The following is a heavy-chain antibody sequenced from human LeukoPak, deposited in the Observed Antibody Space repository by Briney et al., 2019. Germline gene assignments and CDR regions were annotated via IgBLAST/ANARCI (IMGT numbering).Heavy chain of an antibody. D-gene: IGHD4-17*01. J-gene: IGHJ4*02. CDR1: RGSINSASYY. Sequence: SETLSLTCTVSRGSINSASYYWSWVRHPAGKALEWIGRIFASGSTSYNPSLKSRLSVSLDKSKNQFSLLLNSVTAADTAVYYCTRSLNDDYFFDYWGQGARVTVSS. CDR2: IFASGST. CDR3: TRSLNDDYFFDY. V-gene: IGHV4-61*02.